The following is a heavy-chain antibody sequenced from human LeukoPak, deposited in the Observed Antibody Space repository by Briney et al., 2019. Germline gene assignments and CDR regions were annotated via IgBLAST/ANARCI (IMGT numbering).Heavy chain of an antibody. Sequence: GESLEIFCEGSRYSLTSYWIAWGRQMHGKGLEWTGIIYPGDSDTRYSPSFQGHVTISADKSISTAYLQWSSLKASDTAMYYCARPDGQLQRGFDYWGQGTLVTVSS. V-gene: IGHV5-51*01. CDR3: ARPDGQLQRGFDY. D-gene: IGHD6-6*01. CDR2: IYPGDSDT. J-gene: IGHJ4*02. CDR1: RYSLTSYW.